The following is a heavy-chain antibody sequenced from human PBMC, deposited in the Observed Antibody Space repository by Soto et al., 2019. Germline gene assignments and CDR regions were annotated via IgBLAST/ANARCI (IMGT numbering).Heavy chain of an antibody. D-gene: IGHD3-10*01. Sequence: GESLRLSCAASGFTFSSYAMHWVRQAPGKGLEWVAVISYDGSNKYYADSVKGRFTISRDNSKNTLYLQMNSLRAEDTAVYYCARDGITMVRGVKNYYYGMDVWGQGTTVTVSS. J-gene: IGHJ6*02. CDR2: ISYDGSNK. CDR3: ARDGITMVRGVKNYYYGMDV. V-gene: IGHV3-30-3*01. CDR1: GFTFSSYA.